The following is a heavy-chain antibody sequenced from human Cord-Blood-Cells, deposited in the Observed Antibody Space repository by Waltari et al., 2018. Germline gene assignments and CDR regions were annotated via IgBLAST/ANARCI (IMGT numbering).Heavy chain of an antibody. CDR2: IKSKTDGGTT. Sequence: EVQLVESGGGLVKPGGSLRLSCAASGFTFSNAWMCWVRQAPGKGLEWVGRIKSKTDGGTTDYAAPVKGRFTISRDDSKNTLYLQMNSLKTEDTAVYYCTWAIAPRWLQWSDAFDIWGQGTMVTVSS. CDR3: TWAIAPRWLQWSDAFDI. D-gene: IGHD5-12*01. J-gene: IGHJ3*02. CDR1: GFTFSNAW. V-gene: IGHV3-15*01.